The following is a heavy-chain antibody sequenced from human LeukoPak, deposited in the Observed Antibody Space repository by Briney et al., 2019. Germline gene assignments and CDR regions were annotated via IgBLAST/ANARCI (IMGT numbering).Heavy chain of an antibody. J-gene: IGHJ4*02. D-gene: IGHD3-22*01. CDR1: GYTFTKYA. CDR2: IDTNTGNP. CDR3: ANCYYSSGFFAN. V-gene: IGHV7-4-1*02. Sequence: RASVTLSFTCSGYTFTKYAISWVRQAPGHGLEYMGSIDTNTGNPTYAQGFTGRFVFSLDSSVSTAYLQISSLKAEDSAIYFCANCYYSSGFFANWGQGTLVTVSS.